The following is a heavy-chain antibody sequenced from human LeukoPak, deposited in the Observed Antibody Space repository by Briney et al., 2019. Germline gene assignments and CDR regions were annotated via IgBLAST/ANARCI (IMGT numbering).Heavy chain of an antibody. J-gene: IGHJ4*02. CDR2: IYHSGST. D-gene: IGHD3-22*01. Sequence: LRLSCAASGFTFSSYEMNWIRQPPGKGLEWIGSIYHSGSTYYNPSLKSRVTISVDTSKNQFSLKLSSVTAADTAVYYCAREYYYDSSGYSNFDYWGQGTLVTVSS. CDR1: GFTFSSYE. V-gene: IGHV4-38-2*02. CDR3: AREYYYDSSGYSNFDY.